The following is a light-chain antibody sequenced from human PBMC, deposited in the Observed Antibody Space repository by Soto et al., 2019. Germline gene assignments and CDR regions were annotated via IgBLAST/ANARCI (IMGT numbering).Light chain of an antibody. V-gene: IGKV1-33*01. Sequence: DIQMTQSPSSLSAYVGDRVTITCQASQDISNYLNWYQQKPGKAPKLLIYDASNLETGVPSRFSGSGSGTDCTFTSSSLQPEDIATYYCQQYDILPFTFGPGTKVDIK. J-gene: IGKJ3*01. CDR1: QDISNY. CDR3: QQYDILPFT. CDR2: DAS.